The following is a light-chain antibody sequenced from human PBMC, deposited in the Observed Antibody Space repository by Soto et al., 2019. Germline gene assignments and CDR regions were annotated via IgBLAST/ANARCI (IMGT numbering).Light chain of an antibody. V-gene: IGKV1-5*03. CDR1: QSISSW. CDR3: HQYSIFSLT. J-gene: IGKJ4*01. CDR2: KAS. Sequence: DIQMTQSPSTLSASVGDRVTITCRAGQSISSWLAWYQQKPGKAPKLLIQKASILESGVPSRFSGSGSGTEFTLTISSLQPDDFATYYCHQYSIFSLTFGGGTRVDIK.